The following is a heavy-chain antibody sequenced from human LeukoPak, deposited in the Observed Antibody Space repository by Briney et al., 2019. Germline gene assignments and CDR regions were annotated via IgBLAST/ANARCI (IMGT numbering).Heavy chain of an antibody. V-gene: IGHV4-59*08. Sequence: PSETLSLTCTVSGGSITYYYWSWIRQPPGKGLEWIGYIYYSGSTSYNPSLKSRVTISVDTSKNQFSLKLSSVTAADTAVYYCARASGGWYGLFDYWGQGTLVTVSS. CDR1: GGSITYYY. D-gene: IGHD6-19*01. CDR2: IYYSGST. CDR3: ARASGGWYGLFDY. J-gene: IGHJ4*02.